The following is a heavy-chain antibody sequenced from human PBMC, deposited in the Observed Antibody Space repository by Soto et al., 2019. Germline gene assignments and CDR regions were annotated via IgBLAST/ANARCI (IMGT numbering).Heavy chain of an antibody. J-gene: IGHJ4*02. D-gene: IGHD4-17*01. CDR3: ARDGADYGDFDY. Sequence: SSLKVSCKSSGVTFSIYSISCLRQSPGQGLEWMGGIIPIFGTANYSQKFQGRFTITADKSTSTAYMELSSLRSEDTAGYYCARDGADYGDFDYWGQGTLVTVSS. V-gene: IGHV1-69*06. CDR2: IIPIFGTA. CDR1: GVTFSIYS.